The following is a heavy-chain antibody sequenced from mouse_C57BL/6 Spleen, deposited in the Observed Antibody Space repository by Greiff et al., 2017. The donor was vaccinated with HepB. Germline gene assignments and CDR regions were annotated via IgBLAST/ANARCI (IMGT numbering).Heavy chain of an antibody. CDR2: INPNNGGT. Sequence: EVKLQESGPELVKPGASVKISCKASGYTFTDSYMNWVKLSHGKSLEWIGDINPNNGGTSYNQKFKGKATLTVDKSSSPAYMELRSLTSEDSAVYYCAKDWDEAWFAYWGQRTLVTVSA. CDR3: AKDWDEAWFAY. D-gene: IGHD4-1*01. J-gene: IGHJ3*01. V-gene: IGHV1-26*01. CDR1: GYTFTDSY.